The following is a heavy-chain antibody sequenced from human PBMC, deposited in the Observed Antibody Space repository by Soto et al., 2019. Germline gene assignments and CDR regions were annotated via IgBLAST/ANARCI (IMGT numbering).Heavy chain of an antibody. V-gene: IGHV1-18*01. D-gene: IGHD4-17*01. CDR3: ARCPLQIYGDYGLSFDY. Sequence: QVQLVQSGAEVLKPGASVKVSCEASGYTFPNYGITWVRQAPGQGLEWMGWISAYNGYTNSAQNFQGRVTMTTDTSTSTAYMELWNLRSDDTAVYFCARCPLQIYGDYGLSFDYWGQGTLVTVSS. CDR1: GYTFPNYG. CDR2: ISAYNGYT. J-gene: IGHJ4*02.